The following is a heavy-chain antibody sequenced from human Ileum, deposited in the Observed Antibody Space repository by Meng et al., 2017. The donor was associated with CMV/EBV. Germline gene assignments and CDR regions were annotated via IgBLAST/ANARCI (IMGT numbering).Heavy chain of an antibody. CDR3: ARHWRGYCSSTSCTSNYFDY. CDR1: GGSITTDYYW. Sequence: SETLSLTCTVSGGSITTDYYWWDWIRQAPGKGLEWIANVYHSGSTYNNPSLEGRLSISVDTSKNQFSLKLTSVTAADTAVYYCARHWRGYCSSTSCTSNYFDYWAQGALVTVSS. CDR2: VYHSGST. V-gene: IGHV4-39*01. J-gene: IGHJ4*02. D-gene: IGHD2-2*03.